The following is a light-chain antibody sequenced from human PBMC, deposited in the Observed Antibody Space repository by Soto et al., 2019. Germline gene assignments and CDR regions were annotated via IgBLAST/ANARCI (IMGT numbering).Light chain of an antibody. V-gene: IGKV3-20*01. Sequence: ETVFTQSPGTLSLSPGERATLSCRTSQSVSSSSLAWYQQRPGQAPRLLIYGTSSRVTGIPDRFSGSGSGTDFTLTISRLEPEDFAVYFCQRYGSSPLITFGQGTRLEI. J-gene: IGKJ5*01. CDR3: QRYGSSPLIT. CDR1: QSVSSSS. CDR2: GTS.